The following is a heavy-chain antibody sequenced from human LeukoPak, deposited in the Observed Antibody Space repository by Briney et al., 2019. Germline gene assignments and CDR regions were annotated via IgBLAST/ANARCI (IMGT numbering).Heavy chain of an antibody. V-gene: IGHV4-61*01. Sequence: PSETLSLTCTVSGVSVSSGSYFWSWIRQPPGEGPQWIGYIYHDGSTNYSPSLRSRVSISVDTSKNQFSLKLSSVTTADTAVYFCATFFGFWFGPWGQGTQVTVSS. CDR3: ATFFGFWFGP. CDR1: GVSVSSGSYF. J-gene: IGHJ5*02. D-gene: IGHD3-10*01. CDR2: IYHDGST.